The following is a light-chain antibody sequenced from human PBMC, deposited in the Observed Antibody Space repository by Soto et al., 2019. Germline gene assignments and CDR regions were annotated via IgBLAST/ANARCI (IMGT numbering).Light chain of an antibody. J-gene: IGKJ5*01. CDR3: QQLNSYLTT. CDR2: AAS. CDR1: QGISSY. Sequence: DIQLTQSPSFLSASVGDRVTITCRASQGISSYLAWYQKKPGKDPKILIYAASTLQSGVPSRFSGSGSGTDFNLTISCLQSEDFATYYCQQLNSYLTTFGQGTRLEIK. V-gene: IGKV1-9*01.